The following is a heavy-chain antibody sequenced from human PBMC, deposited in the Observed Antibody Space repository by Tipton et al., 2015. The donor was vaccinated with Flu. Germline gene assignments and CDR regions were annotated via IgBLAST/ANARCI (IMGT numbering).Heavy chain of an antibody. V-gene: IGHV3-49*04. Sequence: SLRLSCTASGFTFGDYAMSWVRQAPGKGLEWVGFIRSKAYGGTTEYAASVKGRFTISRDDSKSTAYLQMNSLKTEDTAVYYCTREIVVVPAAMAGYYYYYGMDVWGQGTTVTVSS. CDR3: TREIVVVPAAMAGYYYYYGMDV. CDR1: GFTFGDYA. D-gene: IGHD2-2*01. CDR2: IRSKAYGGTT. J-gene: IGHJ6*02.